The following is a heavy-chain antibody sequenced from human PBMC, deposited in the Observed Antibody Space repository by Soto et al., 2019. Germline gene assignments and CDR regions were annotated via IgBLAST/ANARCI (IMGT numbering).Heavy chain of an antibody. J-gene: IGHJ6*04. D-gene: IGHD6-13*01. CDR2: IDPSDSYT. Sequence: GESLKISCKGSGYSFTSYWISWVRQMPGKGLEWMGRIDPSDSYTNYSPSFQGHVTISADKSISTAYLQWSSLKASDTAMYYCARRLAAAGYYSYYGMDVWGKGTTVTVSS. V-gene: IGHV5-10-1*01. CDR3: ARRLAAAGYYSYYGMDV. CDR1: GYSFTSYW.